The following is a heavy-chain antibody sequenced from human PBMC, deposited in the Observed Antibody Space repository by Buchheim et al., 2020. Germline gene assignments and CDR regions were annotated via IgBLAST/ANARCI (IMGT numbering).Heavy chain of an antibody. V-gene: IGHV4-59*01. CDR2: IYYSGST. CDR1: GGSISSYY. Sequence: QVQLQESGPGLVKPSETLSLTCTVSGGSISSYYWSWIRQPPGKGLEWIGYIYYSGSTNYNPSLKSRVTISVDTSKNQFSLKLSSVTAADTAVYYCARASPWSGYGDYYYGMDVWGQGTT. J-gene: IGHJ6*02. CDR3: ARASPWSGYGDYYYGMDV. D-gene: IGHD3-3*01.